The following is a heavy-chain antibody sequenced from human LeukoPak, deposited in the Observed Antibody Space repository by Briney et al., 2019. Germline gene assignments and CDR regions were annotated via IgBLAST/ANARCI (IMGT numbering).Heavy chain of an antibody. V-gene: IGHV4-4*07. Sequence: SETLSLTCTVSGGSLSLYYWNWIRQPAGKGLEWIGRIFTSGITNYNPSLKSRVTMSVDTSKSQFSLALSSVTATDTAVYFCAREISGSYYNPLGYMDVWGKGTTVTVSS. CDR2: IFTSGIT. J-gene: IGHJ6*03. CDR3: AREISGSYYNPLGYMDV. D-gene: IGHD3-10*01. CDR1: GGSLSLYY.